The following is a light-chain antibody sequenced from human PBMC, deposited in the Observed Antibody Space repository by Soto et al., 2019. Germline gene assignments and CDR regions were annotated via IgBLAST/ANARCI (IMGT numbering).Light chain of an antibody. J-gene: IGKJ1*01. CDR1: QSISSW. CDR2: KAS. V-gene: IGKV1-5*03. Sequence: DIQMTQSPSTLSASVGDRVTITCRASQSISSWLAWYQQKPGRAPKLLIYKASSLESGVPSRFSGSGSGTEFTLTISCLQPDDFATYYCQQYNSQWTFGQGTKVEFK. CDR3: QQYNSQWT.